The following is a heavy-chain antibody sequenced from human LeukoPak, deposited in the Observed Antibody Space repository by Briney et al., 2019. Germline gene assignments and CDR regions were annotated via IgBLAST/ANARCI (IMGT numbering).Heavy chain of an antibody. CDR1: GGTFSSYA. D-gene: IGHD3-16*02. CDR2: IIPIFGTA. V-gene: IGHV1-69*01. Sequence: SVKVSCTASGGTFSSYAISWVRQAPGQGLEWMGGIIPIFGTANYAQKFQGRVTITADESTSTAYMELSSLRSEDTAVYYCARDRPKCRGYYCYNWFDPWGQGTLVTVSS. J-gene: IGHJ5*02. CDR3: ARDRPKCRGYYCYNWFDP.